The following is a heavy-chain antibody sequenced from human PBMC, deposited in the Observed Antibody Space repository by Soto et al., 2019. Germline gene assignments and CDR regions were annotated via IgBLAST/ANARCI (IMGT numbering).Heavy chain of an antibody. Sequence: GGSLRLSCAASGFTFSSYSMNWVRQAPGKGLEWVSSISSGSDYIFYADSVKGRFTISRDNAKNSLFLQMNSLTAEDTAVYYCARGDRGAFDLWGQGTMVTVSS. CDR2: ISSGSDYI. J-gene: IGHJ3*01. D-gene: IGHD2-21*02. V-gene: IGHV3-21*01. CDR3: ARGDRGAFDL. CDR1: GFTFSSYS.